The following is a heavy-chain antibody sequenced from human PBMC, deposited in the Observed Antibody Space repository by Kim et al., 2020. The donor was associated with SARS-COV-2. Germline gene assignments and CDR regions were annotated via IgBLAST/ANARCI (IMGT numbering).Heavy chain of an antibody. J-gene: IGHJ6*02. D-gene: IGHD2-15*01. CDR3: ASAPVXAVRXYCRGXPYFGMDV. Sequence: GGSLRLSCAASGFSFSTSWMHWVRHSPGKGLMWVSRXSPDGSRTTYSDSVKGRXXISRXXAKNTXYLQXNSLRXEDTAVYYCASAPVXAVRXYCRGXPYFGMDVWXQGATVTVSS. V-gene: IGHV3-74*03. CDR2: XSPDGSRT. CDR1: GFSFSTSW.